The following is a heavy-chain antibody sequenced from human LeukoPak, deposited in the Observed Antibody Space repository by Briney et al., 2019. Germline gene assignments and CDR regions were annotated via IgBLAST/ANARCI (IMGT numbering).Heavy chain of an antibody. V-gene: IGHV3-30*18. CDR1: GLTFGTYT. J-gene: IGHJ4*02. CDR2: ISYDGSNK. CDR3: AKNGYSSGWYQLDY. Sequence: QTGGSLRLSCTVSGLTFGTYTMNWIRQAPGKGLEWVAVISYDGSNKYYADSVKGRFTISRDNSKNTLYLQMNSLRAEDTAVYYCAKNGYSSGWYQLDYWGQGTLVTVSS. D-gene: IGHD6-19*01.